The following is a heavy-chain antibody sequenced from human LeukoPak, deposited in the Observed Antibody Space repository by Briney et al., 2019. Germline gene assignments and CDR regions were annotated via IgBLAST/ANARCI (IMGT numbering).Heavy chain of an antibody. CDR1: GYTFTNYG. V-gene: IGHV1-18*01. CDR3: ARGIIAVAGTSSYMDV. Sequence: GASVKVSCKASGYTFTNYGISWVRQAPGQGLEWMGWISAYNANTNYAQKLQGRVTMTIDTSTSTAYMELRSLRSEDTAVYYCARGIIAVAGTSSYMDVWGKGTTVTVSS. D-gene: IGHD6-19*01. J-gene: IGHJ6*03. CDR2: ISAYNANT.